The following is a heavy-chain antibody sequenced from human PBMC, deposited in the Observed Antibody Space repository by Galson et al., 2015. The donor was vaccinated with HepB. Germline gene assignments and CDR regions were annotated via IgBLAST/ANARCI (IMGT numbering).Heavy chain of an antibody. D-gene: IGHD3-10*01. CDR1: GFTVSSNY. CDR3: ARGGSGSYYRTENWFDP. CDR2: IYSGGST. Sequence: SLRLSCAASGFTVSSNYMSWVRQAPGKGLEWVSVIYSGGSTYYADSVKGRFTISRDNSKNTLYLQMNSLRAEDTAVYYCARGGSGSYYRTENWFDPWGQGTLVTVSS. V-gene: IGHV3-66*01. J-gene: IGHJ5*02.